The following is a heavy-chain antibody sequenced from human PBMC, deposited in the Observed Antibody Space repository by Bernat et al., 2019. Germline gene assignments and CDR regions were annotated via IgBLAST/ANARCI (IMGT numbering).Heavy chain of an antibody. CDR1: GGSISSSSYY. J-gene: IGHJ4*02. CDR3: VRGSSGWAFDN. D-gene: IGHD6-19*01. CDR2: MYYSGST. V-gene: IGHV4-39*01. Sequence: QLQLQESGPGLVKPSETLSLTCTVSGGSISSSSYYWGWFRQPPGKGLGWIGTMYYSGSTYHNPSLKSRVTISVDTSKKQFSLKLSSVTAADTAVYYCVRGSSGWAFDNWGQGTLVTVSS.